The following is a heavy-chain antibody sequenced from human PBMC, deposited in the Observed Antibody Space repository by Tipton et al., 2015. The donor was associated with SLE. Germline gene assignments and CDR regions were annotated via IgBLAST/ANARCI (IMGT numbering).Heavy chain of an antibody. CDR3: ARGPSSSLYQYFDF. CDR2: TYYSGST. Sequence: TLSLTCTVSGGSITSSNYYWGWIRQPPGKGLEWIGYTYYSGSTNYNPSLKSRVTISVDTSKKQFSLKLTSVTAADTAVYYCARGPSSSLYQYFDFWAQGTLVTVSS. J-gene: IGHJ4*02. CDR1: GGSITSSNYY. D-gene: IGHD6-13*01. V-gene: IGHV4-61*05.